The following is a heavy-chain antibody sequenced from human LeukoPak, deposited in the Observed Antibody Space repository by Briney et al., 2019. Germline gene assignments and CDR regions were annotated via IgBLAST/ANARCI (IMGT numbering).Heavy chain of an antibody. CDR1: GDSISNYY. Sequence: PSETLSLTCTVSGDSISNYYWSWIRQSPGKELEWIGYMYNRGSTIYNPSLNSRVTISTDTSKNQFALRLTSVTAADTAVYYCARAEKAVTVGLDSWGQGFLITVSS. D-gene: IGHD6-19*01. CDR2: MYNRGST. J-gene: IGHJ4*02. V-gene: IGHV4-59*01. CDR3: ARAEKAVTVGLDS.